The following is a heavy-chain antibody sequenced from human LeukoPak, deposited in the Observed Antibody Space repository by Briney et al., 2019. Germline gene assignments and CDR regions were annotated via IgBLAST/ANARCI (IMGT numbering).Heavy chain of an antibody. J-gene: IGHJ6*03. CDR2: IKQDGSEQ. CDR1: GFTFSSYW. V-gene: IGHV3-7*01. D-gene: IGHD2-2*01. Sequence: GGSLRLSCSASGFTFSSYWMSCVRQAPGKGLEWVANIKQDGSEQYYVDSVKGRFTISRDNAKKSLYLQMNSLRAEDTAVYYCARARPLYCSSTSCYVRGNYYYYYMDVWGKGTTVTVSS. CDR3: ARARPLYCSSTSCYVRGNYYYYYMDV.